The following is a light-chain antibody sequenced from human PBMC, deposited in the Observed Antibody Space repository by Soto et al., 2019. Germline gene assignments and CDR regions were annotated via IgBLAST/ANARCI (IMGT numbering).Light chain of an antibody. CDR1: QSVSSNF. V-gene: IGKV3-20*01. J-gene: IGKJ1*01. CDR3: QRYNNWPTWT. Sequence: EILITQSPGTLSLSPGERATLSCRARQSVSSNFLAWYQQKPGQAPSLLISGASNRANGIPDRFSGSGSGTDLTLTISRLEPEAFAVYGYQRYNNWPTWTFGQGTKVDIK. CDR2: GAS.